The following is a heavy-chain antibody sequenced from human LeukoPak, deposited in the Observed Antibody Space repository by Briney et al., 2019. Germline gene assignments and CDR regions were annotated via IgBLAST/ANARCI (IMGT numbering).Heavy chain of an antibody. J-gene: IGHJ4*02. CDR2: ISGSGGST. D-gene: IGHD3-10*01. CDR1: GFLFGSHA. Sequence: GGSLRLSCAASGFLFGSHAMNWVRQAPGKGLEWVSEISGSGGSTYYADSVKGRFTISRGNSKNTLFLQMNSLRPEDTAVYFCARDPGGYFDYWGQGTLVTVSS. V-gene: IGHV3-23*01. CDR3: ARDPGGYFDY.